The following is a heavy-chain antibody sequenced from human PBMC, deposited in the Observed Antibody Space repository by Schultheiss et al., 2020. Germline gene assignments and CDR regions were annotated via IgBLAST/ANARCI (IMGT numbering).Heavy chain of an antibody. D-gene: IGHD6-13*01. Sequence: GESLKISCAASGFTVSSNYMSWVRQAPGKGLEWVAVISYDGSNKYYADSVKGRFTISRDNSKNTLYLQMNSLRAEDTAVYYCAKDRGIAAAYWYFDLWGRGTLVTVSS. J-gene: IGHJ2*01. V-gene: IGHV3-30*18. CDR2: ISYDGSNK. CDR3: AKDRGIAAAYWYFDL. CDR1: GFTVSSNY.